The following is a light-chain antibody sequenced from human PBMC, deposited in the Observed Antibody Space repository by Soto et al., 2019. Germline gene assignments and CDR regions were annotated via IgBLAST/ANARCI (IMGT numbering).Light chain of an antibody. V-gene: IGLV2-14*01. J-gene: IGLJ2*01. Sequence: QSALTQPASVSGSPGQSITISCTGTSSDVGGYNYVSWYQQHPGKAPKLMIYDVSNRPSGVSNRFSGSKSGNTASLTISWLHAEDEEEDYYSSYKSSSTLMVFGGGTKLTVL. CDR1: SSDVGGYNY. CDR2: DVS. CDR3: SSYKSSSTLMV.